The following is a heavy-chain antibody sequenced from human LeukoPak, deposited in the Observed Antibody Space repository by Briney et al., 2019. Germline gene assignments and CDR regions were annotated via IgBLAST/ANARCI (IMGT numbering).Heavy chain of an antibody. J-gene: IGHJ4*02. Sequence: GGSLRLSCAASGFTFDDHGMSWVRQASGKGLEWVGRIRSKANSYATAYAASVKGRFTISRDDSKNTAYLQMNSLKTEDTAVYYCTRRAPAGAQDYWGQGTLVTVSS. V-gene: IGHV3-73*01. D-gene: IGHD1-26*01. CDR1: GFTFDDHG. CDR2: IRSKANSYAT. CDR3: TRRAPAGAQDY.